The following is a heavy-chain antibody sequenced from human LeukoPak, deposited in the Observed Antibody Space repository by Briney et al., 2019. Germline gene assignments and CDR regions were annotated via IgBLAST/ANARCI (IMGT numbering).Heavy chain of an antibody. V-gene: IGHV3-74*01. D-gene: IGHD5-24*01. J-gene: IGHJ5*02. CDR2: VDADGSTT. CDR3: ARGFDGYPFGWWFDP. CDR1: GFTFSTYW. Sequence: TGGSLRLSCVVSGFTFSTYWMHWVRQAPGKGLVWVSRVDADGSTTIYADSVKGRFTISRDNGINTVYLQMNSLRAEDTAVYYCARGFDGYPFGWWFDPWGLGTLVTVSS.